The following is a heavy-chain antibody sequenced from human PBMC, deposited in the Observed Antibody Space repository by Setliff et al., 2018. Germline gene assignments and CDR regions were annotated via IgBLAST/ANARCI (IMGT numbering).Heavy chain of an antibody. J-gene: IGHJ4*02. V-gene: IGHV4-39*01. Sequence: PSETLSLTCAASVGSFTYYYWAWIRQPPGQGLEWIGRIYSGGTTYYNSSLKSRVTISVDTSKSQFSLRLNSVTAADTAVYYCARTGTYRYFDYWGRGTLVTVSS. CDR1: VGSFTYYY. CDR2: IYSGGTT. CDR3: ARTGTYRYFDY. D-gene: IGHD1-1*01.